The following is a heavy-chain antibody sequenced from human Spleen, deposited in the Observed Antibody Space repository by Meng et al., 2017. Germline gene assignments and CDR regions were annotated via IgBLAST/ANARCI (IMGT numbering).Heavy chain of an antibody. CDR1: GGSLRNHC. CDR3: ARTPGLRWTPKIDQ. J-gene: IGHJ4*02. CDR2: IYSTGST. Sequence: SETLSLTCTVSGGSLRNHCWSWIRQPPGKGLEWIGYIYSTGSTNYSPSLNSRATMSVDTSKNQVSLSLSSVTAADTAVYFCARTPGLRWTPKIDQWGLGTLVTVSS. D-gene: IGHD4-23*01. V-gene: IGHV4-4*09.